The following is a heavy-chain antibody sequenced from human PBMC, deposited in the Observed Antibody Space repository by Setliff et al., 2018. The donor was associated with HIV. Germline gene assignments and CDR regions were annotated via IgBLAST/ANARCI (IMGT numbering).Heavy chain of an antibody. CDR2: INWKGTSR. D-gene: IGHD1-20*01. CDR3: ARDPGITAKPFYFDC. V-gene: IGHV3-20*04. CDR1: GFTFDDYG. J-gene: IGHJ4*02. Sequence: GGSLRLSCAASGFTFDDYGMSWVRQVPGKGLEWVSGINWKGTSRGYADSVKGRFTISRDNAKNSLYLQMNGLRAEDTAVYYCARDPGITAKPFYFDCWGQGTLVTVSS.